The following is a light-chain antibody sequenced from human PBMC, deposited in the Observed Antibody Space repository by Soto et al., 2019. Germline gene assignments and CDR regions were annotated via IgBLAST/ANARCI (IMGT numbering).Light chain of an antibody. J-gene: IGLJ1*01. CDR3: TSYTTTSTDV. CDR2: EVT. Sequence: QSALTQPASVSGSPGQSITIYCTGTSSDVGGYDYVSWYQQHPGKAPKFLIYEVTNRPSGISHRFSGSKSGNTASLTISGLQAEDEADYYCTSYTTTSTDVFGTGTKVTVL. CDR1: SSDVGGYDY. V-gene: IGLV2-14*01.